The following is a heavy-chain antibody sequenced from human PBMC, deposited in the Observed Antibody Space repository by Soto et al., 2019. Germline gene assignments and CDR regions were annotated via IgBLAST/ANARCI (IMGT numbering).Heavy chain of an antibody. CDR3: AKDWTWRKRIYGINV. CDR1: EFSFSNYG. Sequence: QERVVESGGGEVQPGTSLRLTCVASEFSFSNYGMHWVRQAPGTGLEWLADISYDGSNEHYAESVKGRFTISRDNSKNTLQLQMTSLTLEDTGVYYCAKDWTWRKRIYGINVWGQVTTVTVSS. D-gene: IGHD2-15*01. V-gene: IGHV3-30*18. J-gene: IGHJ6*02. CDR2: ISYDGSNE.